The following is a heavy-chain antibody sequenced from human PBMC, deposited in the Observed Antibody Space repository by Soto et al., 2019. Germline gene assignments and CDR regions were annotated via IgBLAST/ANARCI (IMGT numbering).Heavy chain of an antibody. V-gene: IGHV3-23*01. D-gene: IGHD2-15*01. CDR1: GFTFSSFA. CDR2: ISGSGGST. CDR3: AKEVVVATTLGYYYGMDV. Sequence: GGSLRLSCAASGFTFSSFAMSWVRQAPGKGLEWVSAISGSGGSTYYADSVKGRFTISRDNSKNTLYLQMNSLRAEDTAVYYCAKEVVVATTLGYYYGMDVWGQGTTVTVS. J-gene: IGHJ6*01.